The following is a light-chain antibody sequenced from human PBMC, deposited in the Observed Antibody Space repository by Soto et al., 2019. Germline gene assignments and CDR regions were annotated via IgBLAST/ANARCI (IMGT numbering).Light chain of an antibody. V-gene: IGLV1-40*01. CDR3: QSSDNSISVHVV. CDR2: GNG. Sequence: QPVLTQPTSVSGAPGQRVTISCTGSSSNIGAGYDVHWYQQLPGRAPKLLIYGNGNRPAGVPDRFAGSKSGTSASLAITGLQAEDEADYYCQSSDNSISVHVVFGGGTKLTVL. J-gene: IGLJ2*01. CDR1: SSNIGAGYD.